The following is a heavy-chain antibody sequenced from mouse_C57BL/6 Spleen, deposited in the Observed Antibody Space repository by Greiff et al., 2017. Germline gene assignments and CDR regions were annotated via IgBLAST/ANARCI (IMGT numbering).Heavy chain of an antibody. CDR3: ARGREDGTGFDY. CDR1: GYTFTSYW. D-gene: IGHD4-1*01. V-gene: IGHV1-50*01. J-gene: IGHJ2*01. CDR2: IDPSDSYT. Sequence: QVQLQQPGAELVKPGASVKLSCKASGYTFTSYWMQWVKQRPGQGLEWIGEIDPSDSYTNYNQKFKGKATLTVDTSSSTAYMQLSSLTSEDSAVYYCARGREDGTGFDYWGQGTTLTVSS.